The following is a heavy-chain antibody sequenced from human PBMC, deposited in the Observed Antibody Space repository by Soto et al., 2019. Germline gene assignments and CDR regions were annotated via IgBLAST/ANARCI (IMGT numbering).Heavy chain of an antibody. CDR2: ISGSGGST. CDR1: GFTFSSYA. J-gene: IGHJ4*02. D-gene: IGHD3-3*01. Sequence: GESLKISCAASGFTFSSYAMSWVRQAPGKGLEWVSAISGSGGSTYYADSVKGRFTISRDNSKNTLYLQMNSLRAEDTAVYYCAKDFSRREYYFDYWGQGTLVTVSS. V-gene: IGHV3-23*01. CDR3: AKDFSRREYYFDY.